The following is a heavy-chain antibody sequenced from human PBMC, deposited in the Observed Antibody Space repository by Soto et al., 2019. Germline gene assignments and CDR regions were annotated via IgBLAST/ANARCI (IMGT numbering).Heavy chain of an antibody. D-gene: IGHD2-21*01. Sequence: EVQLVESGGGLVQPGGSLRLSCAASGFTFGRHWMHWIRQTPGEGLVSISRVNPEATITDYADSVRGRFTISRDNANSTLYLEMHSLTAEDTGVYYCARPKGAAYSAFDIWGHGTKVTVSS. CDR3: ARPKGAAYSAFDI. J-gene: IGHJ3*02. V-gene: IGHV3-74*01. CDR2: VNPEATIT. CDR1: GFTFGRHW.